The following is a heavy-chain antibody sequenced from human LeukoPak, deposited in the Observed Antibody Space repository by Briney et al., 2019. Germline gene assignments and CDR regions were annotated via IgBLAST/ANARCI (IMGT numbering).Heavy chain of an antibody. Sequence: GGSLRLSCAASGFTFSSYAMSWVRQAPGKGLEWVSSISGSGGSAYYADSVKGRFTISRDNSKNTLSLQMNSLRGDDTAVYYCAKSKFPYDTDGWHGYFDFWGQGTLVTVSS. D-gene: IGHD3-22*01. CDR1: GFTFSSYA. J-gene: IGHJ4*02. CDR2: ISGSGGSA. CDR3: AKSKFPYDTDGWHGYFDF. V-gene: IGHV3-23*01.